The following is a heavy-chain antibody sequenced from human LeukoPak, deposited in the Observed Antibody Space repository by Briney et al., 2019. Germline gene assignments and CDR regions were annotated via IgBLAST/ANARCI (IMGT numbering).Heavy chain of an antibody. D-gene: IGHD6-19*01. V-gene: IGHV4-61*09. CDR3: ARAGGSVGWYGTIDY. Sequence: SETLSLACTVSGGSIGSGSYYWGWIRQPAGKGLEWIGHIYSSGSTSYNPSLQSRVTISVDTSKHQFSLEVTSVTAADTAVYYCARAGGSVGWYGTIDYWGQGTLVTVSS. CDR2: IYSSGST. CDR1: GGSIGSGSYY. J-gene: IGHJ4*02.